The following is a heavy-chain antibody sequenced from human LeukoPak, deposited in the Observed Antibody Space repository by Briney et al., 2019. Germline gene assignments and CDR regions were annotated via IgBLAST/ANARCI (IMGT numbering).Heavy chain of an antibody. Sequence: ASVKVSCKASGYTFSGHYLHWVRQAPGQGLEWMGRINPNTGVTQYTENFQGRVTMTGDTSTSTAYMELNGLRSDDTAIYYCASAYDSSGYNAFDIWGQGTMVTVSS. V-gene: IGHV1-2*06. CDR3: ASAYDSSGYNAFDI. D-gene: IGHD3-22*01. CDR2: INPNTGVT. J-gene: IGHJ3*02. CDR1: GYTFSGHY.